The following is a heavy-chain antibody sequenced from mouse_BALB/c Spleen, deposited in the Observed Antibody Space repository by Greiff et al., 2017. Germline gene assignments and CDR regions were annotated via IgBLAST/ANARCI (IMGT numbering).Heavy chain of an antibody. V-gene: IGHV14-3*02. CDR1: GFNIKDTY. CDR2: IDPANGNT. Sequence: VQLKESGAELVKPGASVKLSCTASGFNIKDTYMHWVKQRPEQGLEWIGRIDPANGNTKYDPKFQGKATITADTSSNTAYLQLSSLTSEDTAVYYCARGYAWFAYWGQGTLVTVSA. CDR3: ARGYAWFAY. J-gene: IGHJ3*01. D-gene: IGHD2-2*01.